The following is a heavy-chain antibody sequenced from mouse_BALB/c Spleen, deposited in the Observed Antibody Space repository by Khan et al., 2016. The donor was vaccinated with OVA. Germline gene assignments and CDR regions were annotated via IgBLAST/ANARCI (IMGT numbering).Heavy chain of an antibody. CDR3: AKSYRYDVYFDD. Sequence: VQLQQSGPELVKPGASVKMSCEASGYTFTSYVIHWVKQKPGQGLEWIGYIYPFNDDTKYNEKFKGKATLTSDTSSSTAYMELRSLTSEDSAVYFCAKSYRYDVYFDDWGQGTTLTVSS. CDR2: IYPFNDDT. CDR1: GYTFTSYV. V-gene: IGHV1S136*01. J-gene: IGHJ2*01. D-gene: IGHD2-12*01.